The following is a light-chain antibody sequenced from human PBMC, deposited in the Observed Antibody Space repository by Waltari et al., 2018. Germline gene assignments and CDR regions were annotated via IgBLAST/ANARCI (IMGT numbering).Light chain of an antibody. CDR1: RGISNW. CDR3: QQANSFPPT. Sequence: DIQMTQSPTSVSASVGDRVTITFRASRGISNWLAWYQQKSGQAPKLLIDAASNLQSGVPSRFSGSGAATDFTLTINSLQPEDFATYYCQQANSFPPTFGQGTKVEIK. CDR2: AAS. J-gene: IGKJ2*01. V-gene: IGKV1-12*01.